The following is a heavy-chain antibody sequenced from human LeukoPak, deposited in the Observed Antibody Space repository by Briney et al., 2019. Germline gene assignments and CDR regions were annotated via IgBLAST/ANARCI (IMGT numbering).Heavy chain of an antibody. J-gene: IGHJ4*02. CDR3: AATIAAAATSDY. V-gene: IGHV1-69*05. D-gene: IGHD6-13*01. Sequence: SVKVSCKASGGTFSSYAISWVRQAPGQGLEWMGRIIPIFGTANYAQKFQGRVTITTDESTSTAYMELGSLRSEDTAVYYCAATIAAAATSDYWGQGTLVTVSS. CDR2: IIPIFGTA. CDR1: GGTFSSYA.